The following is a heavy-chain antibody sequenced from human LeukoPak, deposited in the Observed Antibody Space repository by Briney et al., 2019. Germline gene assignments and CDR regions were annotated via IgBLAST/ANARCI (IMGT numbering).Heavy chain of an antibody. V-gene: IGHV3-23*01. CDR3: AKDFFVVGSTLLFDL. J-gene: IGHJ4*02. CDR2: ISGSGGNT. D-gene: IGHD3-3*01. Sequence: GGSLRLSCAASGFTFSNYAMSWVRQAPGKGLEWVSTISGSGGNTYYADSVKGRFTISRDNSKNTLFLQMNSLRAEDTAVYFCAKDFFVVGSTLLFDLWGQGTLVTVSS. CDR1: GFTFSNYA.